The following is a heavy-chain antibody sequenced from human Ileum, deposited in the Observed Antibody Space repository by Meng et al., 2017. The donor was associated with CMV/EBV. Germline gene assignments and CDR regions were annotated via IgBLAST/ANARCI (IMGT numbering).Heavy chain of an antibody. V-gene: IGHV3-30*02. Sequence: GGSLRLSCATSGFDFSNTGMHWVRKAPGKGRVWVAFIRYDGTGIKYAESVKGRFTISRDNSKRTLFLQMNSLRVEDSAVYYCAKGAYFWGQGTTVTVSS. CDR1: GFDFSNTG. J-gene: IGHJ6*02. CDR2: IRYDGTGI. D-gene: IGHD2-21*01. CDR3: AKGAYF.